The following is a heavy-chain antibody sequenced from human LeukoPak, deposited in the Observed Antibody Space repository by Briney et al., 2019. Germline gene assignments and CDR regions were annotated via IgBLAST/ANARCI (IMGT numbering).Heavy chain of an antibody. CDR3: ARVKTMIVVVRLFDY. D-gene: IGHD3-22*01. V-gene: IGHV1-2*02. Sequence: ASVKVSCKTSGYTLSSYYMHWVRQAPGQGLEWMGWINPNSGGTNYAQKFQGRVTMTRDTSISTAFMELSRLRSDDTAVYYCARVKTMIVVVRLFDYWGQGTLVTVSS. J-gene: IGHJ4*02. CDR2: INPNSGGT. CDR1: GYTLSSYY.